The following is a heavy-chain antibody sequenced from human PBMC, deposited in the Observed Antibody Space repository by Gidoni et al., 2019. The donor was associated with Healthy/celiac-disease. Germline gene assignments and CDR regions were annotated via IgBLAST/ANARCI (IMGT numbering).Heavy chain of an antibody. D-gene: IGHD2-15*01. CDR1: GFTFSSYS. CDR3: ARGGPGGDYGDY. Sequence: EVQLVESGGGLVKPGGSLSLSCAASGFTFSSYSMNWVRQAPGKGLEWVSSISSSSSYIYYADSVKGRFTISRDNAKNSLYLQMNSLRAEDTAVYYCARGGPGGDYGDYWGQGTLVTVSS. J-gene: IGHJ4*02. CDR2: ISSSSSYI. V-gene: IGHV3-21*01.